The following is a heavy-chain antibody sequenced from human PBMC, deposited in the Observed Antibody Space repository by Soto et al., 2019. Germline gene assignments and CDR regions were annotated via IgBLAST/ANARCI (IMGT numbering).Heavy chain of an antibody. J-gene: IGHJ5*02. V-gene: IGHV4-61*03. CDR1: GVSIKSGSHY. D-gene: IGHD3-10*01. CDR3: ARDRGPPVRGENVGFDP. Sequence: QVHLQESGPGLVKPSETLFLTCNVSGVSIKSGSHYWSWIRQSPEKGLEWIGHIYYFGTATYNPSLQSRVIISVDSSNNHFSLSLSSVTAADTAIYYCARDRGPPVRGENVGFDPWGQGTQVDVSS. CDR2: IYYFGTA.